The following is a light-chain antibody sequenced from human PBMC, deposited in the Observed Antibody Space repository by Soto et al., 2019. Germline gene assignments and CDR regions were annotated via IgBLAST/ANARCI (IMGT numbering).Light chain of an antibody. CDR2: DAS. Sequence: EVVMTQSPATLSVSPGERATLSCRASQSIRSNLAWYQQKPGQVPRLLIYDASTRATGVPARFSGSGSGTDFTLTISSLQSEDFAVYYCQQYNDWPPWTFGQGTK. J-gene: IGKJ1*01. CDR3: QQYNDWPPWT. V-gene: IGKV3-15*01. CDR1: QSIRSN.